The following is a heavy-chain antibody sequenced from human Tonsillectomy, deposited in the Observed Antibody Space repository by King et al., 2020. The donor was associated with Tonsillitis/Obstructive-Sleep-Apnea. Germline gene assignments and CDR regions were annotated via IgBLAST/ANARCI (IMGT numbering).Heavy chain of an antibody. D-gene: IGHD3-22*01. CDR1: GYTFTTYG. CDR3: ARESRGHYFDSSDSSGYYPFDY. Sequence: QLVQSGAEVKKPGASVKVSCKASGYTFTTYGISWVRQAPGQGLEWMGWISAYNGNRNYAQKLQGRVTMTTDTSTTTAYMELRSLRSDDTAVYYCARESRGHYFDSSDSSGYYPFDYWGQGTLVTVSS. CDR2: ISAYNGNR. V-gene: IGHV1-18*01. J-gene: IGHJ4*02.